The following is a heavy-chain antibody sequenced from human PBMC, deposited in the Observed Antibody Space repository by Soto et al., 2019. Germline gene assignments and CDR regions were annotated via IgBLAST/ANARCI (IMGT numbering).Heavy chain of an antibody. V-gene: IGHV3-21*01. J-gene: IGHJ4*02. CDR2: ISRSSAYI. CDR1: GFTFSSYS. Sequence: EVQLVESGGDLVKPGGSLRLSCADSGFTFSSYSMNWVRQAPGKGLEWVSAISRSSAYIFYADSVKGRFTVARDNAKNSLYLQMNSLSSDDTAVDYCARGGREITRHLDYWGQGTLVTVSS. CDR3: ARGGREITRHLDY. D-gene: IGHD3-10*01.